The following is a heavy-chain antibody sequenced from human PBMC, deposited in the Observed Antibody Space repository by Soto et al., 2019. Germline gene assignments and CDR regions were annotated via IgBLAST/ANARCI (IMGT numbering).Heavy chain of an antibody. CDR3: ARSETLTMVRGVSYYYYGMDV. Sequence: PSEALSLTCTVSGGSLISGGYYWIWIRQHPGKGLEWIGYIYYSGSTYYNPSLKSRVTISVDTSKNQFSLKLSSVTAADTAVYYCARSETLTMVRGVSYYYYGMDVWGQGTTVTVSS. CDR2: IYYSGST. CDR1: GGSLISGGYY. V-gene: IGHV4-31*03. D-gene: IGHD3-10*01. J-gene: IGHJ6*02.